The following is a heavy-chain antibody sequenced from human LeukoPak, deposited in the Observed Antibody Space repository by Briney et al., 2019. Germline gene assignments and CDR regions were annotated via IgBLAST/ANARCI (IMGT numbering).Heavy chain of an antibody. CDR2: IYTSGST. CDR1: GGSISSGSYY. Sequence: SETLSLTCTVSGGSISSGSYYWSWIRQPAGKGLEWIGRIYTSGSTNYNPSLKSRVTISVDTSKNQFSLKLSSVTAADTAVYYCASGYSSGWSRYYYWGQGTLVTVSS. CDR3: ASGYSSGWSRYYY. J-gene: IGHJ4*02. V-gene: IGHV4-61*02. D-gene: IGHD6-19*01.